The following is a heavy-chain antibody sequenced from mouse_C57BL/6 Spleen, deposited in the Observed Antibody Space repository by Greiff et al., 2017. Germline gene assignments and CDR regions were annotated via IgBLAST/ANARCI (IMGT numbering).Heavy chain of an antibody. V-gene: IGHV1-52*01. D-gene: IGHD1-1*01. CDR3: AREGYYYGSSPNYWAMDY. CDR2: IDPSDSET. J-gene: IGHJ4*01. CDR1: GYTFTSYW. Sequence: QVQLQQPGAELVRPGSSVKLSCKASGYTFTSYWMHWVKQRPIQGLEWIGNIDPSDSETHYNQKFKDKATLTVDKSSSTAYMQLSSRTSEDSAVYYCAREGYYYGSSPNYWAMDYWGQGTSVTVSS.